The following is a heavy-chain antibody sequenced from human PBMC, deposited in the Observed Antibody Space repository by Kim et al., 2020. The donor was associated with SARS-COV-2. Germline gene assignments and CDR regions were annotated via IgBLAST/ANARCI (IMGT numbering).Heavy chain of an antibody. J-gene: IGHJ6*02. V-gene: IGHV4-4*02. D-gene: IGHD6-19*01. CDR3: ARGGIAVAGTGYYYYGMDV. Sequence: SRVTISVDKSKNQFSLKLSSVTAADTAVYYCARGGIAVAGTGYYYYGMDVWGQGTTVTVSS.